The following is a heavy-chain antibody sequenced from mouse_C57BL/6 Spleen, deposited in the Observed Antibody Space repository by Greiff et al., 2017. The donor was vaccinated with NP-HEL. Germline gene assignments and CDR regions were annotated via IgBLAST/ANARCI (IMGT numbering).Heavy chain of an antibody. CDR3: ARDEYGYDAMDY. V-gene: IGHV7-1*01. CDR1: GFTFSDFY. CDR2: SRNKANDYTT. Sequence: EVKLMESGGGLVQSGRSLRLSCATSGFTFSDFYMEWVRQAPGKGLEWIAASRNKANDYTTEYSASVKGRFIVSRDTSQSILYLQMNALRAEDTAIYYCARDEYGYDAMDYWGQGTSVTVSS. J-gene: IGHJ4*01. D-gene: IGHD1-1*02.